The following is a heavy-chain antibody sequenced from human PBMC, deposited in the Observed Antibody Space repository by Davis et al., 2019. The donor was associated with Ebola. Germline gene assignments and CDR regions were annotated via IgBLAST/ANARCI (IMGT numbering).Heavy chain of an antibody. V-gene: IGHV1-8*01. CDR3: ARGRKVARMGSWFDS. J-gene: IGHJ5*01. CDR1: GYTFTNYD. Sequence: ASVKVSCKASGYTFTNYDVHWVRQGTGQGLEWIGWMNPNSGNTGYGQKFQGRVTMARNTSISTAYMELSSLTSEDTAVYYCARGRKVARMGSWFDSWGQGTLVTVSS. D-gene: IGHD5-12*01. CDR2: MNPNSGNT.